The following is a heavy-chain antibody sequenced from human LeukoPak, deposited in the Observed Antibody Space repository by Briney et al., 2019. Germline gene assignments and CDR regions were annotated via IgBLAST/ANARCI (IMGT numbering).Heavy chain of an antibody. Sequence: ASVNVSCKASGYNFSGSYIHWVRQAPGQGLEWMGWINPKSGDTKYSQKFQGRVSMTSDTSIATAYMELSRLNSDDTAVYYCARDKGSSGWFYYYYFMDLWGRGTTVTVSS. CDR1: GYNFSGSY. J-gene: IGHJ6*03. D-gene: IGHD6-19*01. V-gene: IGHV1-2*02. CDR3: ARDKGSSGWFYYYYFMDL. CDR2: INPKSGDT.